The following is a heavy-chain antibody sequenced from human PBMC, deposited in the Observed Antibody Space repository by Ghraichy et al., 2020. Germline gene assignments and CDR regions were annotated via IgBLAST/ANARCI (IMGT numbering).Heavy chain of an antibody. CDR1: GFTFSSYS. J-gene: IGHJ3*02. Sequence: GGSLRLSCAASGFTFSSYSMNWVRQAPGKGLEWVSYISSSSSTIYYADSVKGRFTISRDNAKNSLYLQMNSLRAEDTAVYYCARDLRVGYCSSTSCSDIWGQGTMVTVSS. CDR2: ISSSSSTI. D-gene: IGHD2-2*01. V-gene: IGHV3-48*01. CDR3: ARDLRVGYCSSTSCSDI.